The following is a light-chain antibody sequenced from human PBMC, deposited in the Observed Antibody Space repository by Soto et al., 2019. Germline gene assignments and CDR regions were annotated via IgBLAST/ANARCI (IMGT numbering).Light chain of an antibody. V-gene: IGLV2-8*01. CDR1: SSDVGGYKY. Sequence: QSVLTQPPSASGSPGQSVTISCTGTSSDVGGYKYVSWYQQHPGKAPKLLIYEATQRPPGVPDRFSGSKSGNTASLTVSGLQAEDEADYYCSSYADSNNLLFGGGTKLTVL. J-gene: IGLJ3*02. CDR2: EAT. CDR3: SSYADSNNLL.